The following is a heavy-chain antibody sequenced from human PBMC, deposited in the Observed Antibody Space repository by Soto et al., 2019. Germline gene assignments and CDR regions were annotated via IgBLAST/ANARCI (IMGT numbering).Heavy chain of an antibody. D-gene: IGHD6-19*01. Sequence: SETLSLTCTVSGGTISSSSYYWGWIRQPPGKGLEWIGSIYYSGSTYYNPSLKSRVTISVDTSKNQFSLKLSSVTAADTAVYYCARQLLGSGWYYFDYWGQGTLVTVSS. CDR3: ARQLLGSGWYYFDY. CDR1: GGTISSSSYY. V-gene: IGHV4-39*01. J-gene: IGHJ4*02. CDR2: IYYSGST.